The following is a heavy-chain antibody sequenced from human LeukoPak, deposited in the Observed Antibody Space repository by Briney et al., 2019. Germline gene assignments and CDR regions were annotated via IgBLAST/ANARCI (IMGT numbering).Heavy chain of an antibody. CDR1: GFTLNKHA. J-gene: IGHJ4*02. V-gene: IGHV3-23*01. Sequence: GGSLRLSCAASGFTLNKHAMSWVRQAPGEGLEWVSAIIDVGDTYYADSVKGRFTISRDYSRNTLYLQMNSLRAEDTAVYYCAKGEKTRPFGGVIDYWGQGTLVTVSS. CDR2: IIDVGDT. CDR3: AKGEKTRPFGGVIDY. D-gene: IGHD3-16*02.